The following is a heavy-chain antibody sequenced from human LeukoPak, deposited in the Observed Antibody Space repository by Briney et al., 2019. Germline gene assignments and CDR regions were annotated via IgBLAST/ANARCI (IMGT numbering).Heavy chain of an antibody. CDR1: GFTFSSYG. Sequence: GGSLRLSCSASGFTFSSYGMHWVRQAPGKGLEWVAVISYDGSNKYYADSVKGRFTISRDNSKNTLYLQMNSLRAEDTAVYYCAKEGYYYDSSGYNYYYGMDVWGQGTTVTVSS. D-gene: IGHD3-22*01. CDR3: AKEGYYYDSSGYNYYYGMDV. V-gene: IGHV3-30*18. CDR2: ISYDGSNK. J-gene: IGHJ6*02.